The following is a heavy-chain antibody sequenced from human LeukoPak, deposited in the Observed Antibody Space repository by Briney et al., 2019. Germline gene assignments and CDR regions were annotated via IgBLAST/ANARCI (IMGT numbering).Heavy chain of an antibody. Sequence: PGGSLRLSCAASGFTFSSYEMNWVRQPPGKGLEWIGSIYYSGSTYYNPSLKSRVTISVDTSKNQFSLKLSSVTAADTAVYYCARMASNSGGYYWGQGTLVTVSS. V-gene: IGHV4-38-2*01. CDR3: ARMASNSGGYY. CDR2: IYYSGST. D-gene: IGHD1-26*01. CDR1: GFTFSSYE. J-gene: IGHJ4*02.